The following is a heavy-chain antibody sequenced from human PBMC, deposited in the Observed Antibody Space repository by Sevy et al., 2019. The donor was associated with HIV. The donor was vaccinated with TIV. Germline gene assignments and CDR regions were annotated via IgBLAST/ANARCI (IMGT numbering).Heavy chain of an antibody. CDR3: ATSVLRFLEWLFPFDY. CDR1: GFTFSSYA. Sequence: GESLKISCAASGFTFSSYAMSWVRQAPGKGLEWVSAISGSGGSTYYADSVKGRFTISRDNSKNTLYLQMNSLRAEDTAVYYCATSVLRFLEWLFPFDYWGQGTLVTVSS. J-gene: IGHJ4*02. V-gene: IGHV3-23*01. CDR2: ISGSGGST. D-gene: IGHD3-3*01.